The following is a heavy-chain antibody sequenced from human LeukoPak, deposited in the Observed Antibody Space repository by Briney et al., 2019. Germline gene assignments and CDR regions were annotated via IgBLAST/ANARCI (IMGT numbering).Heavy chain of an antibody. CDR3: ARYGGGSASWSLWWFDP. J-gene: IGHJ5*02. Sequence: SETLSLTCTVSGGSISSYYWSWIRQPPGKGLEWIEYIYYSGSTNYNPSLKSRVTISVDTSKNQFSLKLSSVTAADTAVYYCARYGGGSASWSLWWFDPWGQGTLVTVSS. CDR2: IYYSGST. D-gene: IGHD6-13*01. CDR1: GGSISSYY. V-gene: IGHV4-59*01.